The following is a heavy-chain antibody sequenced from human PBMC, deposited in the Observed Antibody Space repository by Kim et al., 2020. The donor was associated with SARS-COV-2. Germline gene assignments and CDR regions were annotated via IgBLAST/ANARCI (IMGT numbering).Heavy chain of an antibody. J-gene: IGHJ6*02. Sequence: ASVKVSCKASGYTFTGYYMHWVRQAPGQGLEWMGWINPNSGGTNYAQKFQGRVTMTRDTSISTAYMELSRLRSDETAVYYCARDSTSRNYYYYYGMDVWGQGTTVTVSS. CDR1: GYTFTGYY. CDR2: INPNSGGT. D-gene: IGHD2-2*01. V-gene: IGHV1-2*02. CDR3: ARDSTSRNYYYYYGMDV.